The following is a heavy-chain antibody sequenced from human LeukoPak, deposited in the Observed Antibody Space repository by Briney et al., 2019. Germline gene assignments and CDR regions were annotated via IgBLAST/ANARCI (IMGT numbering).Heavy chain of an antibody. CDR3: ACLYYYGSGSLSSDWFDP. D-gene: IGHD3-10*01. V-gene: IGHV4-34*01. Sequence: PSETLSLTCAVYGGSFSGYYWSWIRRPPGKGLEWIGEINHSGSTNYNPSLKSRVTISVDTSKNQFSLKLSSVTAADTAVYYCACLYYYGSGSLSSDWFDPWGQGTLVTVSS. J-gene: IGHJ5*02. CDR2: INHSGST. CDR1: GGSFSGYY.